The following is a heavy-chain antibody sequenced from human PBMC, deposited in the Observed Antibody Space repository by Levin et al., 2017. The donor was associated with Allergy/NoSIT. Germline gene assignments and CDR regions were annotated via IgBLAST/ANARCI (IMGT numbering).Heavy chain of an antibody. CDR3: ARHVYPDGSPFDS. Sequence: PSETLSLTCSVSGGSISSYHWSWIRQPPEKGLEWIGHFYYSGSSNYNPSLKSRVTISVDTSKNQFSLNLTSVTAADTAMYYCARHVYPDGSPFDSWGRGSLVTVSS. CDR1: GGSISSYH. V-gene: IGHV4-59*08. J-gene: IGHJ4*02. D-gene: IGHD3-10*01. CDR2: FYYSGSS.